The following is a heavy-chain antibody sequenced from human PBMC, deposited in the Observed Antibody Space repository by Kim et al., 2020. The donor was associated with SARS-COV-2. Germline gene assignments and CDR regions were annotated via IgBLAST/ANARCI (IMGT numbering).Heavy chain of an antibody. J-gene: IGHJ5*02. CDR2: INPNSGGT. Sequence: ASVKVSCKASGYTFTGYYMHWVRQAPGQGLEWMGWINPNSGGTNYAQKFQGWVTMTRDTSISTAYMELSRLRSDDTAVYYCARARVRGVIITSGAGTHWFDPWGQGTLVTVSS. CDR1: GYTFTGYY. V-gene: IGHV1-2*04. CDR3: ARARVRGVIITSGAGTHWFDP. D-gene: IGHD3-10*01.